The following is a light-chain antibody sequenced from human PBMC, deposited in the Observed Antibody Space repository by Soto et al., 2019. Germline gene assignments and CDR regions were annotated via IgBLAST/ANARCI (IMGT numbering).Light chain of an antibody. CDR1: ENVDRY. J-gene: IGKJ1*01. V-gene: IGKV1-39*01. Sequence: DIRVTQSPSSLSSSVGGRVTITCRASENVDRYVNWYQQIPGKAPSLLISAASTLQSGVPSRFRGSGSVTTFTLTIDSLQPEDFAMYYCQQTYSTPPTFGQGTKVDIK. CDR3: QQTYSTPPT. CDR2: AAS.